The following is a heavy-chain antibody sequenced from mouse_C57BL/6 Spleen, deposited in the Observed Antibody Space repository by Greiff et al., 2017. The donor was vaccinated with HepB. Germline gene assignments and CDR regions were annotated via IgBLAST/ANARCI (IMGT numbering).Heavy chain of an antibody. J-gene: IGHJ1*03. Sequence: QVQLQQPGTELVKPGASVKLSCKASGYTFTSYWMHWVKQRPGQGLEWIGNINPSNGGTNYNEKFKSKATLTVDKSSSTAYMQLSSLTSEESAVYCCASKGITTVVAGTDWYFDVWGTGTTVTVSS. V-gene: IGHV1-53*01. CDR1: GYTFTSYW. CDR2: INPSNGGT. CDR3: ASKGITTVVAGTDWYFDV. D-gene: IGHD1-1*01.